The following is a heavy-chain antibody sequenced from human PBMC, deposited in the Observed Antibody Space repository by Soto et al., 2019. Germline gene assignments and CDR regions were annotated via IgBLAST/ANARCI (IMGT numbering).Heavy chain of an antibody. CDR1: GGSINSDY. J-gene: IGHJ4*02. V-gene: IGHV4-59*01. CDR3: ARVLSGTSLFDY. CDR2: ISYSGST. Sequence: SETLSLTCTVSGGSINSDYWSWIRQPPGKGLEWIGYISYSGSTNYNPSLKSLVTISVDTSKNQFSLKLPSVTAADTAFYYCARVLSGTSLFDYWGQGTLVTVSS. D-gene: IGHD1-26*01.